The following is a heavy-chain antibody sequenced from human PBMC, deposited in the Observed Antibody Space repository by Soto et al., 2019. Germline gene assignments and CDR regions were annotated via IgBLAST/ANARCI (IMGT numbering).Heavy chain of an antibody. CDR2: ITNTGGST. Sequence: GGSLRLSCTGSGFTFSSHAVNWVRHAPGKGLECVSSITNTGGSTYYADSVKGRFTISRDNSKNTVYLQMNSLRAEDTAVYYCAKAGYGSGSYYTLSFDYWGQGSLVTVSS. CDR1: GFTFSSHA. D-gene: IGHD3-10*01. V-gene: IGHV3-23*01. CDR3: AKAGYGSGSYYTLSFDY. J-gene: IGHJ4*02.